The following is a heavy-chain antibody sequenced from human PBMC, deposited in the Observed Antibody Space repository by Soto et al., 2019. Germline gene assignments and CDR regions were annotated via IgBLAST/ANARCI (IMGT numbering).Heavy chain of an antibody. CDR3: ARGDGGYFDY. J-gene: IGHJ4*02. Sequence: QLQLQESGSGLVKPSQTLSLTCAVSGGSISSGGYSWSWIRQPPGKGLEWIGYMYHSGSTYYNPSLKSRVTISVDRSKNQFSLKLSSVTAADTAVSYGARGDGGYFDYWGQGTLVTVSS. D-gene: IGHD3-16*01. V-gene: IGHV4-30-2*01. CDR2: MYHSGST. CDR1: GGSISSGGYS.